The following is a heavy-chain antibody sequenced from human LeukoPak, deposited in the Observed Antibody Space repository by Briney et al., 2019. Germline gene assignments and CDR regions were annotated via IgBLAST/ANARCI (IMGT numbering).Heavy chain of an antibody. CDR1: GGSISSYY. V-gene: IGHV4-59*01. D-gene: IGHD3-22*01. CDR3: AANTYYYDSSDYPEINWFDP. CDR2: IYYSGST. J-gene: IGHJ5*02. Sequence: ASETLSLTCTVSGGSISSYYWSWIRQPPGKGLEWIGYIYYSGSTNYNPSLKSRVTISVDTSKNQFSLKLSSVTAADTAVYYCAANTYYYDSSDYPEINWFDPWGQGTLVTVSS.